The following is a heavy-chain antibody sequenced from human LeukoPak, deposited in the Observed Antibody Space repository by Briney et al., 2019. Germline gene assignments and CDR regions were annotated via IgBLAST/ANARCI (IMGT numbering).Heavy chain of an antibody. Sequence: GGSLRLSCTTSGIIFSNYWMNWVRQAPGKGLEWVAYIKSDGSEINYVDSVKGRFTISRDNAKGSLYLQMHSLRAEDTAVYFCARGAGRCGGDCSAAEPWGQGTLVTVSS. CDR3: ARGAGRCGGDCSAAEP. J-gene: IGHJ5*02. V-gene: IGHV3-7*01. D-gene: IGHD2-21*02. CDR1: GIIFSNYW. CDR2: IKSDGSEI.